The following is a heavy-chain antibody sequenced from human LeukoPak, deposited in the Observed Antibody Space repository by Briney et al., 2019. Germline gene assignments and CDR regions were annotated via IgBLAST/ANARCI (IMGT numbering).Heavy chain of an antibody. V-gene: IGHV3-11*01. Sequence: PGGSLRLSCAASGFTFSDYYMSWIRQAPGKGLEWVSYISSSGSTIYYADSVKGRFTISRDNAKNSLYLQMNSLRAEDTAVYYCASSEGDDFWSGNFDYWGQGTLVTVSS. CDR1: GFTFSDYY. J-gene: IGHJ4*02. CDR3: ASSEGDDFWSGNFDY. D-gene: IGHD3-3*01. CDR2: ISSSGSTI.